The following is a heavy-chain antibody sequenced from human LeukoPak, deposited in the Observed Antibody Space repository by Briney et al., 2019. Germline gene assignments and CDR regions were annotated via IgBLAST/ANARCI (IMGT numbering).Heavy chain of an antibody. CDR3: AKSQYTGNYHFDN. J-gene: IGHJ4*02. CDR1: GFTFSSFA. D-gene: IGHD1-26*01. CDR2: ITAGGDMT. Sequence: GGSLRLSCAASGFTFSSFAVSWLRQAPGKGLERVSGITAGGDMTYYADSVKGRFTISRDNSKNTLALQMSDLRAEDTAIYYCAKSQYTGNYHFDNWGQGTLVTVSS. V-gene: IGHV3-23*01.